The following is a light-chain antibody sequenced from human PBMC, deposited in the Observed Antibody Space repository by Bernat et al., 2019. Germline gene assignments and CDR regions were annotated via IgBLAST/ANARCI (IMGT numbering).Light chain of an antibody. CDR3: SSVPITSTPVV. Sequence: QSALTQPASVSGSPGQSITLSCTGTSSDVGAYNYVSWYQQHPGRAPKLMIFDVSNRPSGVSDRFSGSKSGNTASLTISGLRPEDEADYYCSSVPITSTPVVFGGGT. J-gene: IGLJ3*02. CDR2: DVS. CDR1: SSDVGAYNY. V-gene: IGLV2-14*03.